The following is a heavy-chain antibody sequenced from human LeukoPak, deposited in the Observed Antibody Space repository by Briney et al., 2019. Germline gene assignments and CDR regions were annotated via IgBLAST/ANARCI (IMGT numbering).Heavy chain of an antibody. CDR2: IYYSGST. CDR1: GGSISSSSYY. CDR3: ARSRRVYSGFNWFDP. Sequence: SETLSLTCTVSGGSISSSSYYWGWIRQPPGKGLEWIGRIYYSGSTYYNPSLKSRVTISVDTSKNQFSLKLSSVTAADTAVYYCARSRRVYSGFNWFDPWGQGTLVTVSS. D-gene: IGHD5-12*01. V-gene: IGHV4-39*01. J-gene: IGHJ5*02.